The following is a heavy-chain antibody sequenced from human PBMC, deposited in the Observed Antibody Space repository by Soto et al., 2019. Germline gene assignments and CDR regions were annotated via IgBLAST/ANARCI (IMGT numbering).Heavy chain of an antibody. V-gene: IGHV1-18*01. Sequence: ASVKVSCKASGYTFTSYGISWVRQAPGQGLEWMGWISAYNGNTNYAQKLQGRVTVTTDTSTSTAYMELRSLRSDDTAVYYCAVTDFWSRLGAFDIWGQGTMVTVSS. CDR2: ISAYNGNT. J-gene: IGHJ3*02. CDR3: AVTDFWSRLGAFDI. D-gene: IGHD3-3*01. CDR1: GYTFTSYG.